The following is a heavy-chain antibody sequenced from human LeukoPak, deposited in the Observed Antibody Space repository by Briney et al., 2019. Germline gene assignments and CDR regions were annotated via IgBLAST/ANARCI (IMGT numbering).Heavy chain of an antibody. J-gene: IGHJ4*02. CDR2: IIPILGIA. D-gene: IGHD3-9*01. V-gene: IGHV1-69*04. Sequence: SVKVSCKASGGTFSSYAISWVRQAPGQGLEWMGRIIPILGIANYAQKFQGRVTITADKSTSTAYMELSGLRSEDTAVYYCAREEYDILTGYPSFDYWGQGTLVTVSS. CDR1: GGTFSSYA. CDR3: AREEYDILTGYPSFDY.